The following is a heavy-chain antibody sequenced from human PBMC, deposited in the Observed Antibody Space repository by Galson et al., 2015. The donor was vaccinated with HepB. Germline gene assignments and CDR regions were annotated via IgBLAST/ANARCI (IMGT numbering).Heavy chain of an antibody. CDR2: ITNRAEHYTT. D-gene: IGHD2-8*01. J-gene: IGHJ4*02. CDR3: SRHFFND. CDR1: GFTFSDNH. Sequence: SLRLSCAVSGFTFSDNHMDWVRQAPGKGLEWVGRITNRAEHYTTYYAASVRGRFTMSRDDSKLYLQMNSLKTEDTALYYCSRHFFNDWGQGTLVTVSS. V-gene: IGHV3-72*01.